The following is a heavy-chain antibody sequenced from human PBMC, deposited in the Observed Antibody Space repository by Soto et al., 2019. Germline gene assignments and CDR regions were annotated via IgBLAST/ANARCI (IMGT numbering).Heavy chain of an antibody. J-gene: IGHJ4*02. Sequence: QVQLQESGPGLVKPSQTLSLTCTVSGGSISSGGYYWSWIRQHPGKGLEWIGYIYYSGSTYYDPSLKSRVTRSVDTSKNQFSLKLSSVTAADTAVYYCARDNLGAASGWFYFDYWGQGTLVTVSS. CDR2: IYYSGST. CDR1: GGSISSGGYY. V-gene: IGHV4-31*03. D-gene: IGHD6-19*01. CDR3: ARDNLGAASGWFYFDY.